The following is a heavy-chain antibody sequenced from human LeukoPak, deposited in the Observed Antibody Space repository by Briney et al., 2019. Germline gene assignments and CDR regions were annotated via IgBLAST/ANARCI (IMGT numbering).Heavy chain of an antibody. CDR1: GFTFNNCA. CDR2: ISYDGTDK. D-gene: IGHD3-22*01. CDR3: AKDRDTSGYYYKTTPDY. Sequence: PGRPLRLSCAASGFTFNNCAMHWVRQAPGKGLEWVAVISYDGTDKYYADSVKGRFTISRDNSKNTLYLQMSSLRAEDTALYYCAKDRDTSGYYYKTTPDYWGQGTLVTVSS. V-gene: IGHV3-30-3*01. J-gene: IGHJ4*02.